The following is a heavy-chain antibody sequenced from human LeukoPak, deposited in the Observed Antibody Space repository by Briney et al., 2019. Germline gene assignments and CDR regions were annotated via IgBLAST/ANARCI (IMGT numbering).Heavy chain of an antibody. Sequence: ASVRVSCKGSGYTFTDFYMHWVRQAPGQGLEWMGWINPNSGDTNSAQKFQGRVTLTRDTSIDTAYMELRSLRSDDTAVYYCVRLHLNIAIAGAGNCFDNWGQGTLVTVSS. D-gene: IGHD6-19*01. J-gene: IGHJ4*02. CDR3: VRLHLNIAIAGAGNCFDN. CDR1: GYTFTDFY. V-gene: IGHV1-2*02. CDR2: INPNSGDT.